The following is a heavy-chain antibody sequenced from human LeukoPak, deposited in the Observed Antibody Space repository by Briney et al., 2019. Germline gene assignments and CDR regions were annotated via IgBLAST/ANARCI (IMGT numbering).Heavy chain of an antibody. CDR1: GGTFSSYA. V-gene: IGHV1-69*05. D-gene: IGHD5-18*01. Sequence: SVKVSFKASGGTFSSYAISWVRQAPGQGLEWMGGIIPIFGTANYAQKFQGRVTITTHESTSTAYMELSSLRSEDTAVYYCARTAMVPTWFDPWGQGTLVTVSS. CDR2: IIPIFGTA. CDR3: ARTAMVPTWFDP. J-gene: IGHJ5*02.